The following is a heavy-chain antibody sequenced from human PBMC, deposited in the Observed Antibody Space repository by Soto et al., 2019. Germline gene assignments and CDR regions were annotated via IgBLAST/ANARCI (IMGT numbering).Heavy chain of an antibody. J-gene: IGHJ4*02. V-gene: IGHV4-59*01. CDR2: IYYSGST. CDR3: ARGYYGSGSPAGFDY. Sequence: QVQLQESGPGLVKPSETLSLTCTVSGGSISSYHWSWIRQPPGKGLEWIGYIYYSGSTNYNPSLKSRVTISGDTSKNQFSLKLSSVTAADTAVYYCARGYYGSGSPAGFDYWGQGTLVTVSS. D-gene: IGHD3-10*01. CDR1: GGSISSYH.